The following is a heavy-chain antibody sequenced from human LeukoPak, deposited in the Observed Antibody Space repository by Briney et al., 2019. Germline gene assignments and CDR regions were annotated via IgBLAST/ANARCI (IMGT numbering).Heavy chain of an antibody. D-gene: IGHD1-26*01. J-gene: IGHJ6*02. Sequence: GGSLRLSCAASGFTFSRYAMSWVRQAPGKGLEWVSAISGSGGSTYYADSVKGRFTISRDNSKNTLYLQMNSLRAEDTAVYYCAKGGSYLAYYYGMDVWGQGTTVTVSS. CDR3: AKGGSYLAYYYGMDV. CDR1: GFTFSRYA. CDR2: ISGSGGST. V-gene: IGHV3-23*01.